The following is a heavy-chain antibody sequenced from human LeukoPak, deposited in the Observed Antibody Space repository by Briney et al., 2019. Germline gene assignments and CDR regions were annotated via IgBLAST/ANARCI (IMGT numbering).Heavy chain of an antibody. D-gene: IGHD6-13*01. CDR2: ISAYNGNT. J-gene: IGHJ4*02. CDR1: GYTFTSYG. Sequence: SVKVSCKASGYTFTSYGISWVRQAPGQGLEWMGWISAYNGNTNYAQKLQGRVTMTTDTSTSTAYMELRSLRSDDTAVYYCARETRIAAAGTPDYWGQGTLVTVSS. V-gene: IGHV1-18*01. CDR3: ARETRIAAAGTPDY.